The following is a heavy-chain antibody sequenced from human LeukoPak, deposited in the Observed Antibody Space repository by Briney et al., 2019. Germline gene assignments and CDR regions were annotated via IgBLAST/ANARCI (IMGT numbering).Heavy chain of an antibody. CDR2: INPSGGST. J-gene: IGHJ6*03. D-gene: IGHD2-15*01. Sequence: ASVKVSCKASGYIFTSYFMHWVRQAPGQGLEWMGLINPSGGSTRYAQKFQGRVTMTRDMSTSTVYMELSSLRSEDTAVYYCAKPRGGYYYYYMDVWGKGTTVTVSS. CDR1: GYIFTSYF. CDR3: AKPRGGYYYYYMDV. V-gene: IGHV1-46*01.